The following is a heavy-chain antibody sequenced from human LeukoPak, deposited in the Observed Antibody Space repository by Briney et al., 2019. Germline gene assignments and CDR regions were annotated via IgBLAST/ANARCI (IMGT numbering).Heavy chain of an antibody. CDR3: ARIGEYCSSTSCYPHYYYYGMDV. D-gene: IGHD2-2*01. V-gene: IGHV1-69*13. CDR1: GYTFTSYG. CDR2: IIPISGTA. Sequence: SVKVSCKASGYTFTSYGISWVRQAPGQGLEWMGGIIPISGTANYAQKFQGRVTITADESTSTAYMELSSLRSEDTAVYYCARIGEYCSSTSCYPHYYYYGMDVWGQGTTVTVSS. J-gene: IGHJ6*02.